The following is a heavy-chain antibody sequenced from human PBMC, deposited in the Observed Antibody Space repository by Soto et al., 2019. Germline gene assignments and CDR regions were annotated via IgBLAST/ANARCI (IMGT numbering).Heavy chain of an antibody. CDR3: ARWSYLDY. Sequence: GGSLRLSCAASGFSFGSYAISWVRQAPGKGLEWVSTISGSDGKTFYADSVKGRFSISRDTSQSTLYLQMNSLRADDTAMYYCARWSYLDYWGQGTRVTVS. V-gene: IGHV3-23*01. D-gene: IGHD3-3*01. J-gene: IGHJ4*02. CDR1: GFSFGSYA. CDR2: ISGSDGKT.